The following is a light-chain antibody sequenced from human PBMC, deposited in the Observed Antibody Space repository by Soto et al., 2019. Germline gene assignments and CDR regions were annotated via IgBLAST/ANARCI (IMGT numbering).Light chain of an antibody. CDR3: SSYSSSTTHVV. CDR1: SSDVGDFNY. Sequence: QSALTQPASVSGSPGRSVTISCTGTSSDVGDFNYVSWYQHLPGRAPKLIIYDVTNRPSGISYRFSASKSGRTASLTISGLQAEDEDDYYCSSYSSSTTHVVFGGGTQLTVL. J-gene: IGLJ2*01. V-gene: IGLV2-14*03. CDR2: DVT.